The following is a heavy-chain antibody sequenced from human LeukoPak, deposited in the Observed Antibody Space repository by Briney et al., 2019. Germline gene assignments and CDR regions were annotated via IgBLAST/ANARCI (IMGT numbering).Heavy chain of an antibody. V-gene: IGHV3-23*01. CDR2: ISGSGGST. Sequence: HPGGSLRLSCAASGFTFSSYAMSWVRQAPGKGLEWVSAISGSGGSTYYADSVKGRFTISRDNSKNTLYLQMNSLRAEDTAVYYCAKCGYCSSTSCYVLGNWYFDLWGRGTLVTVSS. J-gene: IGHJ2*01. D-gene: IGHD2-2*03. CDR3: AKCGYCSSTSCYVLGNWYFDL. CDR1: GFTFSSYA.